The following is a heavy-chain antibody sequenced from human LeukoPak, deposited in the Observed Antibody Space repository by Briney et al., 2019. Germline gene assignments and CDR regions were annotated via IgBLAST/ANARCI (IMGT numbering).Heavy chain of an antibody. Sequence: PGGSLRLSCAASGFTFSSYEMNWVRQAPGKGLEWVSYISSSGSTIYYADSVKGRFTISRDNAKNSLYLQMNSLRAEDTAVYYCARDINYYGSGSYYNGGGFDYWGQGTLVTVST. V-gene: IGHV3-48*03. CDR3: ARDINYYGSGSYYNGGGFDY. CDR2: ISSSGSTI. CDR1: GFTFSSYE. J-gene: IGHJ4*02. D-gene: IGHD3-10*01.